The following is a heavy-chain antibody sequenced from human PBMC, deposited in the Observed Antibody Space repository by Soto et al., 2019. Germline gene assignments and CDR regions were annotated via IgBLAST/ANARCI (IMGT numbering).Heavy chain of an antibody. Sequence: QVQLVESGGGVVQPGRSLRLSCAASGFTFSSYAMHWVRQAPGKGLEWVAVISYDGSNKYYADSVKGRFTISRDNSKNTLYLQMNSLRAEDTPVYYCARTMYGSGSYGEGLYYYGMDVWGQGTTVTVSS. CDR2: ISYDGSNK. CDR3: ARTMYGSGSYGEGLYYYGMDV. J-gene: IGHJ6*02. CDR1: GFTFSSYA. V-gene: IGHV3-30-3*01. D-gene: IGHD3-10*01.